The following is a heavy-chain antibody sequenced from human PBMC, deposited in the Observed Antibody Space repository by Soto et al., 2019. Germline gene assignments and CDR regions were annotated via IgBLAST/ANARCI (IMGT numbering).Heavy chain of an antibody. CDR1: GFTFSSYW. J-gene: IGHJ3*02. CDR2: INSDGSST. D-gene: IGHD5-12*01. Sequence: GESLKISCAASGFTFSSYWMHWVRQAPGKGLVWVSRINSDGSSTSYADSVKGRFTISRDNAKNTLYLQMNSLRAEDTAVYYCARADSGYDSDDAFDIWGQGTMVTVSS. CDR3: ARADSGYDSDDAFDI. V-gene: IGHV3-74*01.